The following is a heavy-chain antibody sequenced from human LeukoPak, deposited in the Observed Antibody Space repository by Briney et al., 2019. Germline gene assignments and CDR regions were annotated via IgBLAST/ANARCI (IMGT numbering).Heavy chain of an antibody. CDR2: IYPGDLDT. CDR3: ARHLLGEAYFMDY. J-gene: IGHJ4*02. D-gene: IGHD1-26*01. Sequence: GESLKISCKASGYTFASSWIGWVRQMPGKGLEWMGIIYPGDLDTRYSPSFADQVTISADKSINTAYLQWSSLKASDTAMYYCARHLLGEAYFMDYWGQGTLVTVSS. CDR1: GYTFASSW. V-gene: IGHV5-51*01.